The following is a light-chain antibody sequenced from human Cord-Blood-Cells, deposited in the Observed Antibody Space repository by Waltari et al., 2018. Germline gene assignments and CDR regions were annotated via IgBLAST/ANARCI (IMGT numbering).Light chain of an antibody. CDR3: VLYMGSGIVV. Sequence: QTVVTQEPSFSVSPGGTVTLTCGLSSGSVSTSYSPSWYLQTPGQAPRTLIDSTNTRASGVPDHFSGSILGNKAALTITGAQADDESDYYCVLYMGSGIVVFGGGTKLTVL. CDR2: STN. V-gene: IGLV8-61*01. J-gene: IGLJ2*01. CDR1: SGSVSTSYS.